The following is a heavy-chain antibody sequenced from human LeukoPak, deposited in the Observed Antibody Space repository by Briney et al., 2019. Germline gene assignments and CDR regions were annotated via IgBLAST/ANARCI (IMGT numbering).Heavy chain of an antibody. CDR2: ISSSGGST. D-gene: IGHD3-22*01. V-gene: IGHV3-23*01. CDR1: GFTLSSYA. CDR3: AKVSGYYYDSSGYNWYFDL. J-gene: IGHJ2*01. Sequence: PGGSLRLSCAASGFTLSSYAMSWVRQAPGKGLEWVSAISSSGGSTYYADSVKGRFTISRDNSKNTLYLLMNSLRAEDTAVYYCAKVSGYYYDSSGYNWYFDLWGRGTLVTVSS.